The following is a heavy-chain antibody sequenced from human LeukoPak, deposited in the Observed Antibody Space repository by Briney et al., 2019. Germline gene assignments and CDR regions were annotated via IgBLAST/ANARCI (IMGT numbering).Heavy chain of an antibody. V-gene: IGHV4-4*09. CDR2: IAPSGGA. J-gene: IGHJ6*03. Sequence: SETLSLTCTASGASISTYYWSWIRQPPGEGLEWIAYIAPSGGAVYNPSLNSRLTVSVDTSTNQFSLKLNSVTAADTAVYYCARHVATTVTRGYSCHPMDVWGKGTTVSVSS. CDR3: ARHVATTVTRGYSCHPMDV. D-gene: IGHD4-17*01. CDR1: GASISTYY.